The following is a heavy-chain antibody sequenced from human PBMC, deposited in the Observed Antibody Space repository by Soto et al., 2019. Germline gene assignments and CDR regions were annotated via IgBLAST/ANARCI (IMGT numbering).Heavy chain of an antibody. Sequence: SETLSLTCAVSGGSFSGYYWSWIRQSPGKGLEWIGDINHSGGTNYNPSLKSRVTISGDTSRSQFSLRLSSVTAADTAVYYCARRRAAAASGWFDPWGQGTLVTVSS. CDR2: INHSGGT. CDR1: GGSFSGYY. D-gene: IGHD6-13*01. CDR3: ARRRAAAASGWFDP. J-gene: IGHJ5*02. V-gene: IGHV4-34*01.